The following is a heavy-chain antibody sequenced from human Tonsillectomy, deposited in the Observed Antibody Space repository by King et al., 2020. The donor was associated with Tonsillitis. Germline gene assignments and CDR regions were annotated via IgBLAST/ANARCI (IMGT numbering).Heavy chain of an antibody. Sequence: VQLVESGGGLVQPGGSLSLSCAVSGFTFSNYAMSWVRQAPGEGLEWVSGFSSSGGSPYYADSVKGRFTISRDNSKNTLDVQMNSLRVEDTAVYYCAKGEVASSWYSLFDYWGQGTLVTVSS. J-gene: IGHJ4*02. V-gene: IGHV3-23*04. CDR3: AKGEVASSWYSLFDY. CDR1: GFTFSNYA. CDR2: FSSSGGSP. D-gene: IGHD6-13*01.